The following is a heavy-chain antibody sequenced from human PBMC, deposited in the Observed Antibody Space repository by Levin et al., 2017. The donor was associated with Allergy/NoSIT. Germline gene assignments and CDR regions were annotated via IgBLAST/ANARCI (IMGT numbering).Heavy chain of an antibody. CDR3: ATYGPIGAATYWFDP. Sequence: SETLSLTCDVYGGSFSSYYWTWLRQPPGKGLEWIGEITHSGSTNYNPSLKSRVTISVDTSKNQFSLKLTSVTAADAAVYYCATYGPIGAATYWFDPWGPGTVVTVSS. V-gene: IGHV4-34*01. CDR1: GGSFSSYY. D-gene: IGHD6-13*01. CDR2: ITHSGST. J-gene: IGHJ5*02.